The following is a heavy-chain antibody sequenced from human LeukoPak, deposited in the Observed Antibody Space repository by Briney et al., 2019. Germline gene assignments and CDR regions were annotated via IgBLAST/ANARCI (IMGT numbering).Heavy chain of an antibody. CDR2: IIPIFGTA. CDR1: GGTFSSYA. J-gene: IGHJ4*02. CDR3: AIGPGKGYFDY. Sequence: GASVKVSCKASGGTFSSYAISWVRQAPGQGLEWMGGIIPIFGTANYAQKFQGRVTITTDESTSTAYMELSSLRSEDTAVYYCAIGPGKGYFDYWGQGTLVTVSS. V-gene: IGHV1-69*05.